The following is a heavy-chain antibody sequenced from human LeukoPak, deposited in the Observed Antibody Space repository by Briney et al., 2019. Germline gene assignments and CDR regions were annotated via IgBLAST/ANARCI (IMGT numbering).Heavy chain of an antibody. CDR1: GFTFSSYW. CDR2: IKQDGSEK. Sequence: GVLRLSCAASGFTFSSYWMSWVRQAPGKGLEWVANIKQDGSEKYYVDSVKGRFTISRDNAKNSLYLQMNFLRAEDTAVYYCARDSPERGYSYGPLDNYFDYWGQGTLVTVSS. CDR3: ARDSPERGYSYGPLDNYFDY. J-gene: IGHJ4*02. D-gene: IGHD5-18*01. V-gene: IGHV3-7*01.